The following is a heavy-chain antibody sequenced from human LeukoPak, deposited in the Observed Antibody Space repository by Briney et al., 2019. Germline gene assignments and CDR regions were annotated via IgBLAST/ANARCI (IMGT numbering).Heavy chain of an antibody. V-gene: IGHV4-34*01. Sequence: SETLSLTCAVYGGSFSGYYWSWIRQPPGKGLEWIGEVNHSGSTNYNPSLKSRVTISVDTSKNQFSLKLSSVTAADTAVYYCAGGLRRYSYGSSGYYYYYMDVWGKGTTVTVSS. J-gene: IGHJ6*03. CDR3: AGGLRRYSYGSSGYYYYYMDV. CDR2: VNHSGST. CDR1: GGSFSGYY. D-gene: IGHD5-18*01.